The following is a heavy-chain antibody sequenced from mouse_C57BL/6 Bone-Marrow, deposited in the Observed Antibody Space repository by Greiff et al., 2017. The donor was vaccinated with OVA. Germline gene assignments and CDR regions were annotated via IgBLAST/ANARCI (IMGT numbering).Heavy chain of an antibody. V-gene: IGHV1-55*01. CDR1: GYTFTSYW. CDR3: ARGGFYDYDGFAY. Sequence: VHLQQPGAELVKPGASVKMSCKASGYTFTSYWITWVKQRPGQGLEWIGDIYPGSGSTNYNEKFKSKATLTVDTSSSTAYMQLSSLTSEDSAVYYCARGGFYDYDGFAYWGQGTLVTVSA. J-gene: IGHJ3*01. D-gene: IGHD2-4*01. CDR2: IYPGSGST.